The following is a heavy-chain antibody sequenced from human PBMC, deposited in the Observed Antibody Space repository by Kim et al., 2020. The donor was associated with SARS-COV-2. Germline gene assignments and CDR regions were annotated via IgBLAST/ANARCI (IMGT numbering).Heavy chain of an antibody. CDR3: AKDRSNYYYYYGMDV. V-gene: IGHV3-23*01. Sequence: DSVKGRFTISSDNSKNTLYLQMNSRRAEDTAVYYCAKDRSNYYYYYGMDVWGQGTTVTVSS. J-gene: IGHJ6*02. D-gene: IGHD4-4*01.